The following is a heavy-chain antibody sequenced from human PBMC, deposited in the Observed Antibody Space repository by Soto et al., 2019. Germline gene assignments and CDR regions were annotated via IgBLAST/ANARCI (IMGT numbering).Heavy chain of an antibody. CDR3: ARVRQGCSANNCYFDP. V-gene: IGHV4-4*02. D-gene: IGHD1-1*01. CDR1: GGSVRAPDW. CDR2: VHISGHS. J-gene: IGHJ5*01. Sequence: LETLSLTCTLSGGSVRAPDWWNWVRQSPDKGLEWIAEVHISGHSNYNPSLRSRISVSIDSSKNQFYLNLNSVTAAGTAIYYCARVRQGCSANNCYFDPWGQGTQVTVSS.